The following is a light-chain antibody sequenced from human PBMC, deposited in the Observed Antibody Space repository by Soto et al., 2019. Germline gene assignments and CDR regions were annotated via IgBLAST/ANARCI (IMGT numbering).Light chain of an antibody. CDR1: QDINIW. Sequence: DIQMTQSPSTLSASVGDRVTITCRASQDINIWLAWYQQKPGKAPKLLIYKASTLERGVPSRLIGSGAGTDFTLAISSLQPDNVATYYCQPYSSDSNTFGQGTRLYIK. CDR2: KAS. CDR3: QPYSSDSNT. V-gene: IGKV1-5*03. J-gene: IGKJ2*01.